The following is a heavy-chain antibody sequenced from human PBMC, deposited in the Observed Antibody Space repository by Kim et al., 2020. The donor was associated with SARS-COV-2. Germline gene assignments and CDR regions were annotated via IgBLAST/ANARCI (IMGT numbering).Heavy chain of an antibody. D-gene: IGHD6-19*01. Sequence: AGSVKGRFTISRDNAKNTLSLQMNSLRAEDTGVYYCARRQFTSGWYYFDYWGQGTLVTVSS. V-gene: IGHV3-74*01. CDR3: ARRQFTSGWYYFDY. J-gene: IGHJ4*02.